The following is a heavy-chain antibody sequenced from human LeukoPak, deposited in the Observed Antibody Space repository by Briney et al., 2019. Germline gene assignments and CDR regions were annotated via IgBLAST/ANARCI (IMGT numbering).Heavy chain of an antibody. CDR2: IYTSGST. J-gene: IGHJ6*03. CDR1: GGSIGSGSYY. D-gene: IGHD2-2*01. Sequence: SETLSLTXTVSGGSIGSGSYYWSWIRQPAGKGLQGIGRIYTSGSTNYNPSLKSRVSISVDTSKNQFSLKLSSVPAADTAVYYCARVLGYCSSTSCYYYYYYMDVWGKGTTVTVSS. V-gene: IGHV4-61*02. CDR3: ARVLGYCSSTSCYYYYYYMDV.